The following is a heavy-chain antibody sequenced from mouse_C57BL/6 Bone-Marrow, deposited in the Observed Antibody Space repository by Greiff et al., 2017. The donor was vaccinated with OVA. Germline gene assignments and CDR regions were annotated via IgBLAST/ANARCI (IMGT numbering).Heavy chain of an antibody. Sequence: QQSCKASGYTFTSSWMHWVKQRPGHGLEWIGEIDPSDSYTNYNQKFKGKSTLTVDKSSSTAYMQLSSLTSEDSAVYYCARLGDSWGQGTTLTVSS. CDR3: ARLGDS. CDR1: GYTFTSSW. CDR2: IDPSDSYT. J-gene: IGHJ2*01. V-gene: IGHV1-69*01.